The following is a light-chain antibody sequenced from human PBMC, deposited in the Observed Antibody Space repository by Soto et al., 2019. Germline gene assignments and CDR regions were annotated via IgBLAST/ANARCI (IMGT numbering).Light chain of an antibody. J-gene: IGKJ4*01. V-gene: IGKV1-39*01. CDR2: TAS. CDR1: QSVITY. CDR3: QQRYSTPLT. Sequence: DIQMTQSPSYLSASVGDRVTLTCRASQSVITYLNWYRQKPGKAPKLLIYTASSLESGVPTRFSGSGSGTDFTLTISSLQPEEFAIYYCQQRYSTPLTVGGGNKVDIK.